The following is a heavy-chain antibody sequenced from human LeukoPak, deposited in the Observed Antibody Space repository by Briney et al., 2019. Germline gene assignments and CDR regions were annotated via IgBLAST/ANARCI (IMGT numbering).Heavy chain of an antibody. V-gene: IGHV3-9*01. Sequence: PGRSLRLSCAAFGFTFDDYAMHWVRQAPGKGLEWVSGISWNSGSIGYADSVKGRFTISRDNAKNSLYLQMNSLRAEDTALYYCAAQTYWGQGTLVTVSS. J-gene: IGHJ4*02. CDR3: AAQTY. CDR2: ISWNSGSI. CDR1: GFTFDDYA.